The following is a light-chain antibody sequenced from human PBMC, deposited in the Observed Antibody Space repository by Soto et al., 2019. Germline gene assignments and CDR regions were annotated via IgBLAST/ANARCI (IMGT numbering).Light chain of an antibody. V-gene: IGKV3-15*01. Sequence: EIVMTQSPATLSVSPGERATLSCRASQSVSSNLAWYQQQPGQAPRLLIYGASTRANGIPARFSGSGSGTEFTLTISSLQSEDFAVYYCQQYNNWPRTFGQGTKVEI. CDR2: GAS. CDR3: QQYNNWPRT. CDR1: QSVSSN. J-gene: IGKJ1*01.